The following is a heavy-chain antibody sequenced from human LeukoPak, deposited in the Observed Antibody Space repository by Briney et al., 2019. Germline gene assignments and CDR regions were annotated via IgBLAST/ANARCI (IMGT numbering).Heavy chain of an antibody. V-gene: IGHV4-59*08. Sequence: SETLSLTCTVSGGSIDNYYWSWLRQPPGKGLEWIGYIYYSGSTNYNPSLKSRVTISVDTSKNHFSLRLNSVTAADTAVYYCARSYASGRSDLDSWGQGTLVTVSS. D-gene: IGHD3-10*01. J-gene: IGHJ4*02. CDR3: ARSYASGRSDLDS. CDR2: IYYSGST. CDR1: GGSIDNYY.